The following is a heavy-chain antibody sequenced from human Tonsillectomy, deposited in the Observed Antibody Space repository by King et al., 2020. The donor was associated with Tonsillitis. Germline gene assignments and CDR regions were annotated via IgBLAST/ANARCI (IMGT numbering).Heavy chain of an antibody. CDR3: ARGDGYNSDY. Sequence: VQLQESGPGLVKPSQTLSLTCTVSGGSIISGGYYWSWLRQHPGKVLEWIGCGSCSGSTYYNPSLKSRVTISVETSKNQFSLKLSSVTPADTAVYYCARGDGYNSDYWGQGTLVTVSS. CDR1: GGSIISGGYY. V-gene: IGHV4-31*03. D-gene: IGHD5-24*01. J-gene: IGHJ4*02. CDR2: GSCSGST.